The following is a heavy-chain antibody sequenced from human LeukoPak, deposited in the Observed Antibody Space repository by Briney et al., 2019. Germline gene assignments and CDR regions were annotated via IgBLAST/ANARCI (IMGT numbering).Heavy chain of an antibody. D-gene: IGHD6-13*01. Sequence: PGGSLRLSCAAPGFTFSSYAMSWVRQAPGKGLEWVSAISGSGGSTYYADSVKGRFTISRGNSKNTLYLQMNSLRAEDTAVYYCAKSSSWGNDAFDIWGQGTMVTVSS. V-gene: IGHV3-23*01. CDR3: AKSSSWGNDAFDI. CDR1: GFTFSSYA. CDR2: ISGSGGST. J-gene: IGHJ3*02.